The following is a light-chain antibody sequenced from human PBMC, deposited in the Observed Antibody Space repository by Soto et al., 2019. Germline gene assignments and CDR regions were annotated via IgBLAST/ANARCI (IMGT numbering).Light chain of an antibody. CDR3: QQSSSTPLT. CDR1: EAISHY. CDR2: GAS. V-gene: IGKV1-39*01. J-gene: IGKJ4*01. Sequence: IHMTQSPSSLSASIGDRVTITCRASEAISHYLNWYQQKPGKAPKLLIYGASKLQSGVPSRFSGSGSGTDFTLTITSLQGEDFANYYCQQSSSTPLTFGGGTKVEI.